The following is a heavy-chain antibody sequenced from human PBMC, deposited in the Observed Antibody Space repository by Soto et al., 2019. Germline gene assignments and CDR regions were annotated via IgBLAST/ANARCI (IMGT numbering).Heavy chain of an antibody. Sequence: GPTLVNPTQTLTLTCTFSGFSLSTGGMCVSWIRQPPGKALEWLARIDWDDDKYYSTSLKTRLTISKDTSKNQVVLTMTNMDPVDTATYYCARMGQYYDILTGYWSGYYFDYWGQGTLVTVSS. V-gene: IGHV2-70*11. J-gene: IGHJ4*02. D-gene: IGHD3-9*01. CDR3: ARMGQYYDILTGYWSGYYFDY. CDR1: GFSLSTGGMC. CDR2: IDWDDDK.